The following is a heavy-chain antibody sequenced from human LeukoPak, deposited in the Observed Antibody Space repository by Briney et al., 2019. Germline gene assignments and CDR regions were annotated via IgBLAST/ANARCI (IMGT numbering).Heavy chain of an antibody. J-gene: IGHJ5*02. Sequence: PSETLSLTCLVSGGSLRGQHWNWIRQPPGKGLEWIGYIFSSGNTNSNPSLRSRLTLSLDASKNQFSLKLKSVTAADTAVYYCARDGGARSFTNGLNWFDPWGQGILVTVSS. CDR2: IFSSGNT. CDR3: ARDGGARSFTNGLNWFDP. CDR1: GGSLRGQH. D-gene: IGHD2-8*01. V-gene: IGHV4-59*11.